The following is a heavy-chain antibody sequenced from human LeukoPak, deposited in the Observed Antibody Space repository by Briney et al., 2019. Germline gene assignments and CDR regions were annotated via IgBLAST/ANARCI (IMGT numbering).Heavy chain of an antibody. CDR2: IYDSGST. CDR1: GGSISTHY. Sequence: PPETLSLTCTVSGGSISTHYWSWIRPPPGKGLEWIGNIYDSGSTNYNPSLKSRVTISMDTSKNQFSLTLSSVTAADTAVYYCARQRCNNGVCALLNWGQGTLVTVSS. J-gene: IGHJ4*02. CDR3: ARQRCNNGVCALLN. V-gene: IGHV4-59*08. D-gene: IGHD2-8*01.